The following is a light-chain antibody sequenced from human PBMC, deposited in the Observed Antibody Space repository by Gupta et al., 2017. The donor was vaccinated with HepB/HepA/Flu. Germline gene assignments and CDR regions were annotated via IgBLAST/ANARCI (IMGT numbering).Light chain of an antibody. CDR2: SAS. Sequence: DTQLTHSPSSLSASVGDRVTITCRTSQEITNSLHWYQQKPGKAPERLITSASSVLEGVPSRFSGSGFGTEFNLTISSLRPEDSANYSCRQDKNYPFTFGHGTKVDVK. J-gene: IGKJ3*01. CDR3: RQDKNYPFT. CDR1: QEITNS. V-gene: IGKV1-17*01.